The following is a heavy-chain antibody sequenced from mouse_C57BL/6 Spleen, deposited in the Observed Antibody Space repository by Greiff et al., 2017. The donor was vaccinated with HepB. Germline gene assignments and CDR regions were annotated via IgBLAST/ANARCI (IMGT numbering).Heavy chain of an antibody. J-gene: IGHJ4*01. CDR3: ATTVVTRAMDY. CDR2: IHPNSGST. V-gene: IGHV1-64*01. D-gene: IGHD1-1*01. Sequence: VQLQQPGAELVKPGASVKLSCKASGYTFTSYWMHWVKQRPGQGLEWIGMIHPNSGSTNYNEKFKSKATLTVDKSSSTAYMQRSSRTSEDSAVYYCATTVVTRAMDYWGQGTSVTVSS. CDR1: GYTFTSYW.